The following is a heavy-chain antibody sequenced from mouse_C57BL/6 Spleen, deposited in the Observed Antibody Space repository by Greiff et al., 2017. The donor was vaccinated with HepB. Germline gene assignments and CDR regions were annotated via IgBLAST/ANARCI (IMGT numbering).Heavy chain of an antibody. D-gene: IGHD1-1*01. Sequence: QVHVKQPGAELVKPGASVKMSCKASGYTFTSYWITWVKQRPGQGLEWIGDIYPGSGSTNYNEKFKSKATLTVDTSSSTAYMQLSSLTSEDSAVYYCASHYGSSPAWFAYWGQGTLVTVSA. CDR1: GYTFTSYW. CDR2: IYPGSGST. J-gene: IGHJ3*01. CDR3: ASHYGSSPAWFAY. V-gene: IGHV1-55*01.